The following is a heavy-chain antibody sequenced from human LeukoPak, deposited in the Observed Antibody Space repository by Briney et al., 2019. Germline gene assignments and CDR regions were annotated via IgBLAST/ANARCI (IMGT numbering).Heavy chain of an antibody. Sequence: PPQTLSLTCTVSGGSITRYSWSWIRQLPGEGLGWVGYIYYIGSTTYNPSHKRRVTVSVDTSKNQFSLKLSSVTAADTAVYCCARGLRYFDWLPRDYNWCDPWVQGTLVTVSS. CDR3: ARGLRYFDWLPRDYNWCDP. V-gene: IGHV4-59*01. CDR2: IYYIGST. J-gene: IGHJ5*02. D-gene: IGHD3-9*01. CDR1: GGSITRYS.